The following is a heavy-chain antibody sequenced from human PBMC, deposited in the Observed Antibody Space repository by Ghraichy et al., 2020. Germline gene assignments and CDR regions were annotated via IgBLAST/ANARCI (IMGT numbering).Heavy chain of an antibody. Sequence: SETLSLTCAVYGGSFSKYYWSWIRQPPGKGLEWIGEVSHSGNTTYNPSLTSRVTVSVDTSKNQLSLKLNSVTAADTAVYFCARWTFGDYGKTQYWGQVTLVSVSS. V-gene: IGHV4-34*01. CDR1: GGSFSKYY. J-gene: IGHJ4*02. D-gene: IGHD4-17*01. CDR2: VSHSGNT. CDR3: ARWTFGDYGKTQY.